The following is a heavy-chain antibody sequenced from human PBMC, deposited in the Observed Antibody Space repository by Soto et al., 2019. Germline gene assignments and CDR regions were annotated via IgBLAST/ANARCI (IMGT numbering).Heavy chain of an antibody. J-gene: IGHJ6*02. CDR2: IYSGGST. V-gene: IGHV3-53*01. CDR3: ARERWEGGSGSYPPRYYYYGMDV. CDR1: GFTVSSNY. Sequence: EVPLVESGGGLIQPGGSLRLSCAASGFTVSSNYMSWVRQAPGKGLEWVSVIYSGGSTYYADSVKGRFTISRDNSKNTLYLQMNSLRAEDTAVYYCARERWEGGSGSYPPRYYYYGMDVWGQGTTVTVSS. D-gene: IGHD3-10*01.